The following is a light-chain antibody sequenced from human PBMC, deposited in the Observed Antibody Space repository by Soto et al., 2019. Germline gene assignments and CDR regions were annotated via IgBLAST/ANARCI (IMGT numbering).Light chain of an antibody. V-gene: IGLV2-11*01. Sequence: QPALTQPRSVSGSPGQSVTISCTGTSNDVGGYNYVSWYQQHPGKAPKLMIFDVSKRPSGVPDRFSGSKSGNTASLTISGLQAEDEADYYCCSYAGSYTLGVFGTGTKVTVL. J-gene: IGLJ1*01. CDR3: CSYAGSYTLGV. CDR1: SNDVGGYNY. CDR2: DVS.